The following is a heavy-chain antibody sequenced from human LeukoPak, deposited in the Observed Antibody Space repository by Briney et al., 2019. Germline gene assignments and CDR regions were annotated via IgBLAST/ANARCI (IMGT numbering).Heavy chain of an antibody. CDR3: ARGGRWNYFDY. CDR2: IYSDGST. CDR1: GFTVSSNY. V-gene: IGHV3-53*01. D-gene: IGHD1-26*01. Sequence: PGGSLRLSCAASGFTVSSNYVSWVRQAPGKGLEWVSVIYSDGSTYYADSVKGRFTISRDNSKNTLYLQINSLRVEDTAVYYCARGGRWNYFDYWGQGTLVTVSS. J-gene: IGHJ4*02.